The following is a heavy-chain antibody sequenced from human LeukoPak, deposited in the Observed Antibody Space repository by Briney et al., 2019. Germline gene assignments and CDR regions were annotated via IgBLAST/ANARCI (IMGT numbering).Heavy chain of an antibody. CDR2: IYSGGST. V-gene: IGHV3-53*01. J-gene: IGHJ4*02. D-gene: IGHD3-10*01. CDR1: GFTVGSNY. CDR3: ARLTMARGLDY. Sequence: PGGSLRLSCAASGFTVGSNYMSWVRQAPGKGLEWVSIIYSGGSTYYADSVKGRFTISRDNSKNNLYLQMNSLRAEDTAVYYCARLTMARGLDYWGQGTLVTVSS.